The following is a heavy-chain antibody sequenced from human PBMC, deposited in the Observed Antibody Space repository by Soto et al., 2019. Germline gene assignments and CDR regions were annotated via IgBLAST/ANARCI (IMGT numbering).Heavy chain of an antibody. CDR3: ARDIGYCSGGSCSGP. CDR1: GGSISSYY. J-gene: IGHJ4*02. Sequence: SETLSLTCTVSGGSISSYYWSWIRQPPGKGLEWIGYIYYSGSTNYNPSLKSRVTISVDTSKNQFSLKLSSVTAADTAVYYCARDIGYCSGGSCSGPWGQGTLVTVSS. D-gene: IGHD2-15*01. CDR2: IYYSGST. V-gene: IGHV4-59*01.